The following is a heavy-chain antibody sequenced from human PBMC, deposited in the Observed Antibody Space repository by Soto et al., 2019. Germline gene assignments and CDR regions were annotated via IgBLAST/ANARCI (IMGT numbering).Heavy chain of an antibody. J-gene: IGHJ3*02. Sequence: SETLSLTCTVSGVSISTFYWNWIRQPPGKGLEWIGYISYGGSTNYNPSLKSRVTISVDKSKNQFSLKLSSVTAADTAVYYCARFNSGSYYEAFDIWGQGTMVTVSS. CDR2: ISYGGST. CDR3: ARFNSGSYYEAFDI. CDR1: GVSISTFY. D-gene: IGHD1-26*01. V-gene: IGHV4-59*12.